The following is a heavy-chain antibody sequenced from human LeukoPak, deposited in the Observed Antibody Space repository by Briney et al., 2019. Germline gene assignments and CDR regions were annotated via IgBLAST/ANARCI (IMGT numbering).Heavy chain of an antibody. CDR3: VKEDRWNAGWYFDN. CDR1: GFTFSSYA. D-gene: IGHD1-1*01. CDR2: ITGSGGNT. J-gene: IGHJ4*02. Sequence: PGGSLRLSCAASGFTFSSYAMSWVRQSPGKGLEWVSAITGSGGNTYYADSVRGRFTISRDNSKNTLYLQMNTLRAEDTALYYCVKEDRWNAGWYFDNWGQGILVTVSS. V-gene: IGHV3-23*01.